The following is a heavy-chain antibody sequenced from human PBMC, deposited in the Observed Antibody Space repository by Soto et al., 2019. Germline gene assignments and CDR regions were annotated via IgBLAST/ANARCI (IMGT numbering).Heavy chain of an antibody. CDR3: AKRNYYDSSGYRD. D-gene: IGHD3-22*01. CDR1: GFTFSSYG. CDR2: ISYDGSNK. J-gene: IGHJ4*02. V-gene: IGHV3-30*18. Sequence: AGGSLRLSCAASGFTFSSYGMHWVRQAPGKGLEWVAVISYDGSNKYYADSVKGRFAISRDNSKNTLYLQMNSLRAEDTAVYYCAKRNYYDSSGYRDWGQGTLVTVSS.